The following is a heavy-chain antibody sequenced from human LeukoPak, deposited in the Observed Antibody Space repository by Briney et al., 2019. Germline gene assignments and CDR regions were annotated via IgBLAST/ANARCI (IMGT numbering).Heavy chain of an antibody. CDR3: ARDFASSGSYFRIYPAVDY. J-gene: IGHJ4*02. V-gene: IGHV1-18*01. CDR1: GYTFTSYG. D-gene: IGHD1-26*01. CDR2: ISAHNGNT. Sequence: ASVKVSCKASGYTFTSYGISWVRQAPGQGLEWMGWISAHNGNTNYAQKLQGRVTMTTDTSTSTAYMELRSLRSDDTAVYYCARDFASSGSYFRIYPAVDYWGQGTLVTVSS.